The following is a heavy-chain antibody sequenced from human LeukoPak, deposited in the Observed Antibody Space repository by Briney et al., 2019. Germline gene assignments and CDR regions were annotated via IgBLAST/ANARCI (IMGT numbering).Heavy chain of an antibody. V-gene: IGHV3-23*01. Sequence: GGSLRLSCAASGFTFSNYAMTWVRQAPGRGLEWVSTITGSGNDAYYADSVKGRFTISRDNSKNMLYLQMNSLRAEDTAVYYCAKGATGLRIVGDDWGQGTLVTVSS. CDR1: GFTFSNYA. CDR2: ITGSGNDA. D-gene: IGHD2-15*01. CDR3: AKGATGLRIVGDD. J-gene: IGHJ4*02.